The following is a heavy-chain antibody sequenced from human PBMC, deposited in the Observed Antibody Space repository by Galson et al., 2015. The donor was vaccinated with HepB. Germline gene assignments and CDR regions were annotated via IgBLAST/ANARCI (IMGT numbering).Heavy chain of an antibody. CDR2: IWYDGSNK. J-gene: IGHJ1*01. D-gene: IGHD2-21*02. CDR3: ARTGRPYCGGGCSYFQH. V-gene: IGHV3-33*08. Sequence: SLRLSCAASGFTFSTYGMHWVRQAPGKGLEWVAVIWYDGSNKYYADSVKGRFTISRDNSKNTLYLQMNSLRAEDTAVYYCARTGRPYCGGGCSYFQHWGQGTLVTVSS. CDR1: GFTFSTYG.